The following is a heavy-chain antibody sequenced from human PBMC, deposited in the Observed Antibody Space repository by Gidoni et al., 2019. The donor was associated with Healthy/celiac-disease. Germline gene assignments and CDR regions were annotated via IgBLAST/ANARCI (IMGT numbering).Heavy chain of an antibody. CDR3: ARRPYYGSGSYYKPPFGY. CDR1: GGSFSGYY. V-gene: IGHV4-34*01. Sequence: QVQLQQWGAGLLKPSETLSLTCAVYGGSFSGYYWGWIRQPPGKGLEWIGEINHSGSTNYNPSLKSRVTISVDTSKNQFSLKLSSVTAADTAVYYCARRPYYGSGSYYKPPFGYWGQGTLVTVSS. CDR2: INHSGST. D-gene: IGHD3-10*01. J-gene: IGHJ4*02.